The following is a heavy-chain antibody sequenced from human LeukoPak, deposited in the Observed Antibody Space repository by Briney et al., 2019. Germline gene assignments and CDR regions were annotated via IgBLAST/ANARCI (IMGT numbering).Heavy chain of an antibody. V-gene: IGHV3-23*01. CDR1: GFTFSSYA. J-gene: IGHJ4*02. Sequence: PGGSLRLSCAASGFTFSSYAMSWVRQAPGKGLEWVSAISGSGGSTYYADSVKGRFTISRGNSKNTLYLQMNSLRAEDTAVYYYAKVNGDDYVWGSYRYALDYWGQGTLVTVSS. CDR2: ISGSGGST. D-gene: IGHD3-16*02. CDR3: AKVNGDDYVWGSYRYALDY.